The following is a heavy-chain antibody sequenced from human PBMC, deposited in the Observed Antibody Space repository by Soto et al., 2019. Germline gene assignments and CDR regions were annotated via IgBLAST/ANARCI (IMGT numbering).Heavy chain of an antibody. CDR2: ISYDGSNK. Sequence: GGSLRLSCAASGFTFSSYGMHWVRQAPGKGLEWVAVISYDGSNKYYADSVKGRFTISRGNSKNTLYLQMNSLRAEDTAVYYCAKDRRIVATIREYYYYYYGMDVWGQGTTVTVSS. V-gene: IGHV3-30*18. CDR3: AKDRRIVATIREYYYYYYGMDV. CDR1: GFTFSSYG. J-gene: IGHJ6*02. D-gene: IGHD5-12*01.